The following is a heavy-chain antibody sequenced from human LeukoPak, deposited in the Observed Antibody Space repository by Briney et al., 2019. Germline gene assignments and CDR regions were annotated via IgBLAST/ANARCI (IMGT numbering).Heavy chain of an antibody. V-gene: IGHV3-43*01. CDR2: VSWDGDTT. CDR3: AKARGLIGGAFDI. Sequence: GSLRLSCAASGFAFSSFAMHWVRQAPGKGLEWVSLVSWDGDTTYYADSVKGRFTISRDNSKNSLYLQMNSLRTEDTALYYCAKARGLIGGAFDIWGQGTMVTVSS. CDR1: GFAFSSFA. J-gene: IGHJ3*02. D-gene: IGHD3-22*01.